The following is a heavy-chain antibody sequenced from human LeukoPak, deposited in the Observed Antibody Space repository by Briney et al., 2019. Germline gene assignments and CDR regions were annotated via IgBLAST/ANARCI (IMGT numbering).Heavy chain of an antibody. CDR2: TYYNSKWYN. CDR1: GDSVSGKSVA. D-gene: IGHD3-3*01. CDR3: ARGQRSAFDY. Sequence: SQTLSLTCAISGDSVSGKSVAWNWIRQSPSRGLEWLGRTYYNSKWYNDYAISVKGRININPDTSRNQFSLQLNSVTPEDTAVYYCARGQRSAFDYWGQGTLVTVSS. J-gene: IGHJ4*02. V-gene: IGHV6-1*01.